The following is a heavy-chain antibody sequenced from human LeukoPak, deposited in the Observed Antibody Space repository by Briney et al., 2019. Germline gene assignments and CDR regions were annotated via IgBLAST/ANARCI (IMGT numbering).Heavy chain of an antibody. D-gene: IGHD3-22*01. CDR3: ARSPYYYDSSGYPDY. CDR1: GYTFTSYG. CDR2: ISAYNGNT. J-gene: IGHJ4*02. Sequence: ASVKVSCKASGYTFTSYGISWVRQAPGQGLEWMGWISAYNGNTNYAQKLQGRVTMTTDTSTSTAYMELRSLRSDDTAVYYCARSPYYYDSSGYPDYWGKGTLVTVSS. V-gene: IGHV1-18*01.